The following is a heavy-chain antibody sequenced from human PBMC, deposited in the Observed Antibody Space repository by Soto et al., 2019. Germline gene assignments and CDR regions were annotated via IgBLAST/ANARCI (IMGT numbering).Heavy chain of an antibody. V-gene: IGHV6-1*01. CDR1: GDSVSSNSAA. J-gene: IGHJ6*03. CDR3: AGTTSHQWYYMDV. CDR2: TYYRSRWYN. Sequence: QVQLQESGPGLVKPSQTLSLTCAISGDSVSSNSAAWNWIRLSPSRGREWLARTYYRSRWYNDYAASVRTLITVNPDTSYNHFSLQLTSVTPEDTAVYYCAGTTSHQWYYMDVWGKGTTVTVSS. D-gene: IGHD1-7*01.